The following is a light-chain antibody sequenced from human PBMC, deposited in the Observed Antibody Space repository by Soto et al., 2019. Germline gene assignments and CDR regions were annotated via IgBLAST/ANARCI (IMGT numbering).Light chain of an antibody. CDR2: GAS. J-gene: IGKJ3*01. CDR1: QSVSSSY. V-gene: IGKV3-20*01. CDR3: QQYSSSPPVT. Sequence: EIVLTQSPGTLSLSPGERATLSCRASQSVSSSYLAWYQQNPGQAPRLLIYGASSRATGIPDRFSGSGSGTDFTLTISRLEPEDFAVYYCQQYSSSPPVTFGPGTKVDIK.